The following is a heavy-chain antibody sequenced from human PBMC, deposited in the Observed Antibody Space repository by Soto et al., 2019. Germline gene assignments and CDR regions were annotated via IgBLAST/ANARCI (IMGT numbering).Heavy chain of an antibody. CDR3: ARQYGYSYGSEEDWFDP. D-gene: IGHD5-18*01. V-gene: IGHV4-59*01. J-gene: IGHJ5*02. CDR2: IYYSGST. CDR1: GGSISSYY. Sequence: PSETLSLTCTVSGGSISSYYWSWIRQPPGKGLEWIGYIYYSGSTNYNPSLRSRVTISVDTSKNQFSLKLSSVTAADTAVYYCARQYGYSYGSEEDWFDPWGQGTLVTVSS.